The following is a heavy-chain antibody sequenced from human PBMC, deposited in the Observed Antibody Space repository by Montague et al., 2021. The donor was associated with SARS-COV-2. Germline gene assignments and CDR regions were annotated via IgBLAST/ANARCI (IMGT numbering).Heavy chain of an antibody. CDR1: GFTFSSQW. CDR2: IKEDGSVR. J-gene: IGHJ4*02. D-gene: IGHD3-16*01. Sequence: SLRLSCAASGFTFSSQWMSWVRQAPGKGLEWVANIKEDGSVRQYAASVKGRFTISRDNAKSSLVLQMNSLRVGDTAFYYCSSGDFFNYWGQGTLATVSS. CDR3: SSGDFFNY. V-gene: IGHV3-7*01.